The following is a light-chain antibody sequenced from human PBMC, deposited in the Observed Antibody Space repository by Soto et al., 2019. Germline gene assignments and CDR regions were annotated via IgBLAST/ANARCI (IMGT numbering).Light chain of an antibody. CDR3: SQANSFQLP. CDR1: QGVSSW. V-gene: IGKV1-12*01. Sequence: DIQMNQSPSSVSASVGYRVTITCRASQGVSSWLAWYRQKPGKAPKLMIYTASSMLSGVPSRFSDSGSGTDVPLTIRSLQHEYFATDYCSQANSFQLPCRGGTKVEIK. J-gene: IGKJ4*01. CDR2: TAS.